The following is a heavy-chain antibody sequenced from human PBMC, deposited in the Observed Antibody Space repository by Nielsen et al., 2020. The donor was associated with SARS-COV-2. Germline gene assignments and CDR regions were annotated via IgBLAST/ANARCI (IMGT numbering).Heavy chain of an antibody. Sequence: SVKVSCKASGGTFSSDAISWVRQAPGQGPEWMGGIFPAYGNVNYAQKFQGRVSITADESTRTVYIDVSSLTSEDTAIYYCAREGDDVLTGHFDYWGQGTLVTVSS. D-gene: IGHD3-9*01. J-gene: IGHJ4*02. CDR1: GGTFSSDA. CDR2: IFPAYGNV. CDR3: AREGDDVLTGHFDY. V-gene: IGHV1-69*13.